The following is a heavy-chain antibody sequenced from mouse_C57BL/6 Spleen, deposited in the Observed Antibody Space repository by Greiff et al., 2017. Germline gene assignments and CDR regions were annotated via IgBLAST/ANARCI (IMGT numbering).Heavy chain of an antibody. CDR1: GYTFTSYW. V-gene: IGHV1-55*01. CDR3: ERGEDDGRVAMDY. CDR2: IYPGSGST. J-gene: IGHJ4*01. D-gene: IGHD2-12*01. Sequence: QVQLQQPGAELVKPGASVKMSCKASGYTFTSYWITWVKQRPGQGLEWIGDIYPGSGSTNYNEKFKSKATLTVDTSTSTAYMQLSSLTAEDSAVYYFERGEDDGRVAMDYWGQGTSVTVSS.